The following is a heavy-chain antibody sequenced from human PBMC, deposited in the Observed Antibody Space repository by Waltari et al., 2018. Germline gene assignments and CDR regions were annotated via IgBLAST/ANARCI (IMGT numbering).Heavy chain of an antibody. CDR1: GFPFSRYW. CDR2: INYDGSQK. Sequence: EVQLVGAGGGLVQPGGSLRLSCGASGFPFSRYWMSWVRQTPGKGLEWVANINYDGSQKYYVDSVKGRFTISRDNAKNSVYLQMNSLRVEDTAVYYCAKSRGFEYWGQGTLITVSS. D-gene: IGHD2-2*01. J-gene: IGHJ4*02. CDR3: AKSRGFEY. V-gene: IGHV3-7*01.